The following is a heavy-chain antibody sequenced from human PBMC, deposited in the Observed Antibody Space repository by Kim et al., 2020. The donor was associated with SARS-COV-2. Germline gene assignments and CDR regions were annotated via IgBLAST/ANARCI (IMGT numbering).Heavy chain of an antibody. Sequence: SVKVSCKASGGTFSSYAISWVRQAPGQGLEWMGGIIPIFGTANYAQKFQGRVTITADESTSTAYMELSSLRSEDTAVYYCAREGPLVAAASFFPGENAFDIWGQGTMVTVSS. CDR2: IIPIFGTA. CDR1: GGTFSSYA. J-gene: IGHJ3*02. D-gene: IGHD6-13*01. CDR3: AREGPLVAAASFFPGENAFDI. V-gene: IGHV1-69*13.